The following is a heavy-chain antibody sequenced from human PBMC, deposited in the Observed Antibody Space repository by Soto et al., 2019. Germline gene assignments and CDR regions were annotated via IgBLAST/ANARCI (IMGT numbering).Heavy chain of an antibody. V-gene: IGHV3-23*01. CDR3: AKDQAGTYYYGSGSSLIFDY. Sequence: GGSLRLSCAASGFTFSSYAMSWVRQAPGKGLEWVSAISGSGGSTYYADSVKGRFTISRDNSKNTLYLQMNSLRAEDTAVYYCAKDQAGTYYYGSGSSLIFDYWGQGTLVTVSS. CDR1: GFTFSSYA. D-gene: IGHD3-10*01. J-gene: IGHJ4*02. CDR2: ISGSGGST.